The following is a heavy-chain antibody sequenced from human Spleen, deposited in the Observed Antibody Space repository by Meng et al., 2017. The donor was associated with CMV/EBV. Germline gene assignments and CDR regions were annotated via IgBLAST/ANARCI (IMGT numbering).Heavy chain of an antibody. J-gene: IGHJ4*02. CDR3: ARDIPNGWYGVFEY. CDR1: GGSISSYY. V-gene: IGHV4-59*01. CDR2: IYYSGTT. Sequence: SETLSLTCTVSGGSISSYYWSWIRQPPGKGLEWIGYIYYSGTTNYNPPLKSRVTISVDTSKNQFSLKLSSVTAADTAVYYCARDIPNGWYGVFEYWGQGTLVTVSS. D-gene: IGHD6-19*01.